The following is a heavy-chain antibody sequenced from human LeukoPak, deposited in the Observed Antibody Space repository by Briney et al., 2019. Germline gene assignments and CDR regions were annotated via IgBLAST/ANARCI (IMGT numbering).Heavy chain of an antibody. Sequence: PSETLSLTCTVSGGSISSSSYYWGWIRQPPGKGLEWIGSIYYSGSTYYNPSLKSRVTISVDTSKNQFSLKLSSVTAADTAVYYCARASGSYSSRFDYWGQGTLVTVSS. V-gene: IGHV4-39*07. CDR2: IYYSGST. CDR1: GGSISSSSYY. CDR3: ARASGSYSSRFDY. D-gene: IGHD1-26*01. J-gene: IGHJ4*02.